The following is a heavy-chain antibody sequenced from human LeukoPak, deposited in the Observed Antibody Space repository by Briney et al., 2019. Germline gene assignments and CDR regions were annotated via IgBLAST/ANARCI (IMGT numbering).Heavy chain of an antibody. J-gene: IGHJ3*02. CDR3: ARDLGENAFDI. CDR1: GFTFSSYS. V-gene: IGHV3-21*01. Sequence: GGSLRLSCAASGFTFSSYSMTWVRQAPGKGLEWVSSISSSSSYIYYADSVKGRFTISRDNAKNSLYLQMNSLRAEDTAVYYCARDLGENAFDIWGQGTMVTVSS. CDR2: ISSSSSYI. D-gene: IGHD3-10*01.